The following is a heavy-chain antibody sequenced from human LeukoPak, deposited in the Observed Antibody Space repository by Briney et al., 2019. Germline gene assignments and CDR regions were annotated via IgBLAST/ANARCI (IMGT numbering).Heavy chain of an antibody. CDR3: ARADVLRFLEWLSDTYYFDY. J-gene: IGHJ4*02. CDR2: IYPGDSDT. Sequence: GVSLKISCKGSGYSFTSYWIGWVRQMPGKGLEWMGIIYPGDSDTRYSPSFQGQVTISADKSISTAYLQWSSLKASDTAMYYCARADVLRFLEWLSDTYYFDYWGQGTLVTVSS. D-gene: IGHD3-3*01. CDR1: GYSFTSYW. V-gene: IGHV5-51*01.